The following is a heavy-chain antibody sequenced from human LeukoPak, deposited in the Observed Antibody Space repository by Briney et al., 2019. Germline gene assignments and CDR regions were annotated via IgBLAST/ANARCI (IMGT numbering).Heavy chain of an antibody. V-gene: IGHV4-39*01. D-gene: IGHD3-3*01. CDR3: ARQVGYVLRFLENPLYYYYMDV. J-gene: IGHJ6*03. CDR2: IYYSGST. CDR1: GGSISSSSYY. Sequence: SETLSLTCTVSGGSISSSSYYWGWIRQPPGKGLEWIGSIYYSGSTYYNPSLKSRVTISVDTSKNQFSLKLSSVTAADTAVYYCARQVGYVLRFLENPLYYYYMDVWGKGTTVTVSS.